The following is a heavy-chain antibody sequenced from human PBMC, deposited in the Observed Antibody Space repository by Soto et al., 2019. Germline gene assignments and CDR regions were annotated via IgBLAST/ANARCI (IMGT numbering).Heavy chain of an antibody. D-gene: IGHD3-10*01. Sequence: QVQLQESGPGLVKLSETLSLTCTVSGGSISSYYWSWIRQPPGKGLEWIGYIYYSGSTNYNPSLKSRVTISVDTSKNQFSLKLSSVTAADTAVYYCARLWFGEPVDYWGQGTLVTVSS. J-gene: IGHJ4*02. V-gene: IGHV4-59*08. CDR1: GGSISSYY. CDR3: ARLWFGEPVDY. CDR2: IYYSGST.